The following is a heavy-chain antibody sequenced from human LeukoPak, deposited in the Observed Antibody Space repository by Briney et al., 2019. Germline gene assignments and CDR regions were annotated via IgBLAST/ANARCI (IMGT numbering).Heavy chain of an antibody. CDR1: GFTFSSYA. Sequence: GGSLRLSCAASGFTFSSYAMSWVRQAPGKGLEWVSAISGSGGSTYYTDSVKGRFTISRDNSKNTLYLQMNSLRAEDTAVYYCAKSGSGYYYYFDYWGQGTLVTVSS. D-gene: IGHD3-22*01. CDR2: ISGSGGST. V-gene: IGHV3-23*01. CDR3: AKSGSGYYYYFDY. J-gene: IGHJ4*02.